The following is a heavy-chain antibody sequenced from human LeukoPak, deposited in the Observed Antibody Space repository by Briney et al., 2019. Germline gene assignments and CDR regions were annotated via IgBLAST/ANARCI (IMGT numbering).Heavy chain of an antibody. CDR3: ARDLISGAYTFDY. J-gene: IGHJ4*02. V-gene: IGHV3-48*02. Sequence: GGSLRLSCAASGLTFNTYNMNWVRQAPGKGLEWVSYISSSSDTIYYADSVKGRFTISRDNAKNSLYLQMNSLRDEDTAVYYCARDLISGAYTFDYWGQGALVTVSS. D-gene: IGHD1-26*01. CDR1: GLTFNTYN. CDR2: ISSSSDTI.